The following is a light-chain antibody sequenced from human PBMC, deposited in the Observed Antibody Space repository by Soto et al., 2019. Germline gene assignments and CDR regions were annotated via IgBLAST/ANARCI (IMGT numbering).Light chain of an antibody. J-gene: IGKJ1*01. Sequence: DIQMTQSPSTLSASVGDRVTITCRASQSISTYLNWYQQKLVKAPPRLIYAASSLQSGVPSSFRGGGSGTDFTLNISKLQPEDVATYFCQQGYGSPRTFGQGTKVEI. CDR2: AAS. CDR1: QSISTY. CDR3: QQGYGSPRT. V-gene: IGKV1-39*01.